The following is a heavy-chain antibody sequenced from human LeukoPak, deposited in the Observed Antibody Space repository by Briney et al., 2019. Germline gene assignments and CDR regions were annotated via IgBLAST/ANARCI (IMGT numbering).Heavy chain of an antibody. CDR2: ISGSGGST. CDR1: GFTFSSYA. J-gene: IGHJ4*02. Sequence: GGSLRLSCAASGFTFSSYAMSWVRQAPGKGLEWVSAISGSGGSTYYADSVKGRFTISRDNSKNTLYLQMNSLRAEDTAMYYCTKVSDRAVSPDSWGQGTLVTVSS. CDR3: TKVSDRAVSPDS. V-gene: IGHV3-23*01. D-gene: IGHD2-21*02.